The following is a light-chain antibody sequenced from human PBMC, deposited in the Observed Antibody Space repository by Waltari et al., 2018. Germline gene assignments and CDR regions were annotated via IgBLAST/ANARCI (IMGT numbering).Light chain of an antibody. V-gene: IGKV2-30*01. CDR2: KVS. CDR1: QSLVSSDGNTY. J-gene: IGKJ1*01. CDR3: MHGSHWPWT. Sequence: DVVMTQSPLSLPVTLGQPASHSCRSSQSLVSSDGNTYFNWFQQRPGQSPRRLFYKVSNRDSGVTDRFSCSASGTDFTLRISRVAAEDVGVYYCMHGSHWPWTFGQGTKVEIK.